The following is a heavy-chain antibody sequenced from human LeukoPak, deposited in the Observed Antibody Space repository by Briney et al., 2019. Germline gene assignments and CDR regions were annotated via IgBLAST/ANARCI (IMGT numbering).Heavy chain of an antibody. CDR1: GGTFSSYA. CDR3: ARDRGRGGLISAFDI. D-gene: IGHD3-16*01. Sequence: SVKVSCKASGGTFSSYAISWVRQAPGQGLEWMGWINPNSGGTNYAQKLDWVTMTRDTSIGTAYMELRRLRSDDTAVYYCARDRGRGGLISAFDIWGQGTMVTVSS. J-gene: IGHJ3*02. CDR2: INPNSGGT. V-gene: IGHV1-2*04.